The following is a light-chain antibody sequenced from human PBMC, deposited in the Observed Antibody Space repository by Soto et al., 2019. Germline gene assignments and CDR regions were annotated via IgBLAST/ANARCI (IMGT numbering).Light chain of an antibody. J-gene: IGLJ2*01. V-gene: IGLV2-23*02. Sequence: QSVLTQPVSVSGSPGQSITIYCTGTSSDVGNYNLVSWYQQVPGKAPKLIIYEVIQRPSGVSNRFSGSKSGNTASLTISGLQAEDEGDYYCCSYAGSTALFGGGTKVTVL. CDR3: CSYAGSTAL. CDR2: EVI. CDR1: SSDVGNYNL.